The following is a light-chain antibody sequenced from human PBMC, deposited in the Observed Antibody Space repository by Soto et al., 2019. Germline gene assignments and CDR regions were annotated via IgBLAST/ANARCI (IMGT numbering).Light chain of an antibody. CDR1: TSNIGDNA. CDR2: YND. V-gene: IGLV1-36*01. CDR3: AAWDDSLNGVV. J-gene: IGLJ2*01. Sequence: QSVLTQPPSVSAAPRQRVTISCSGSTSNIGDNAVNWYQQLPGKAPKPLIYYNDLLPSGVSDRFSGSKSGTSASLAISGLQSEDEADYYCAAWDDSLNGVVFGGGTKLTVL.